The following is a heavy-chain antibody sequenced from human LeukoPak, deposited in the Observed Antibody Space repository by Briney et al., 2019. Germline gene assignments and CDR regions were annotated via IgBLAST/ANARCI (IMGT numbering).Heavy chain of an antibody. CDR3: ARPYSGRNKYYCGFDI. CDR1: GVTFSGYY. D-gene: IGHD3-10*01. J-gene: IGHJ3*02. V-gene: IGHV3-11*03. CDR2: ISSSSGHI. Sequence: PGGSLRLSCAAPGVTFSGYYMTWIRQAPGEGLEWLSYISSSSGHINYADSVKGRFTISRDNAKNSLYLQMNTLRAEDTAVYYCARPYSGRNKYYCGFDIWGQGTMVTVSS.